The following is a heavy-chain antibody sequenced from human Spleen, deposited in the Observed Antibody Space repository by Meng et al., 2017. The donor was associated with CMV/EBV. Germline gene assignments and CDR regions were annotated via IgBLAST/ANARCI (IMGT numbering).Heavy chain of an antibody. V-gene: IGHV4-34*01. CDR3: ARAGDSSSSHFDY. Sequence: QGQLQPWGGGPVKASETLSLTCAVYGGSFSGYYWSWIRQPPGKGLEWIGEINHSGSTNYNPSLKSRVTISVDTSKNQFSLRLSSVTAADTAVYYCARAGDSSSSHFDYWGQGTLVTVSS. CDR1: GGSFSGYY. J-gene: IGHJ4*02. D-gene: IGHD6-6*01. CDR2: INHSGST.